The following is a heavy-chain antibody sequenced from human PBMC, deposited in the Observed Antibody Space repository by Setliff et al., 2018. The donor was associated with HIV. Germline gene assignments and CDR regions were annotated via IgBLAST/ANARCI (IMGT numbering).Heavy chain of an antibody. CDR2: ISGNGGST. D-gene: IGHD3-10*01. J-gene: IGHJ2*01. Sequence: SLRLSCAASGFNFKDHYMSWVRQPPGKGLEWVSTISGNGGSTTYADSVKGRFTISRDNSQNTLYVQMNILRVEDTAIYYCAKAGPGDWYFDLWGRGTLVTVSS. V-gene: IGHV3-23*01. CDR1: GFNFKDHY. CDR3: AKAGPGDWYFDL.